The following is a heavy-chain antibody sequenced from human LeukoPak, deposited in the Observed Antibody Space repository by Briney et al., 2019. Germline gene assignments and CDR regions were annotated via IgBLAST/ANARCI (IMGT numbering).Heavy chain of an antibody. V-gene: IGHV1-2*02. CDR2: INPNSGGT. CDR1: GDTFSDYH. J-gene: IGHJ4*02. CDR3: ARGWGPTGLDY. Sequence: GASVKVSCKAVGDTFSDYHIHWVRQAPGQGLQWMGWINPNSGGTILAQKFQGRVTMTRDTSIRTAYMEPSSLKSDDTAVYYCARGWGPTGLDYWGQGTLVTVS. D-gene: IGHD3-9*01.